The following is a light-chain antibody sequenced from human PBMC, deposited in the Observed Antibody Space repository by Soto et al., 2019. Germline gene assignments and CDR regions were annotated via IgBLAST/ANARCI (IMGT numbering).Light chain of an antibody. CDR3: QQYDAFPLT. CDR2: DAS. V-gene: IGKV1-33*01. CDR1: QDINIY. J-gene: IGKJ4*01. Sequence: DIQLTQSPSSLSASVGDSFTITCQASQDINIYLNWYQQTPGKAPKLLIYDASDLETGVPSRFSGTGSETDFTFTITSLQPEDAATYYCQQYDAFPLTLGGGTKVDI.